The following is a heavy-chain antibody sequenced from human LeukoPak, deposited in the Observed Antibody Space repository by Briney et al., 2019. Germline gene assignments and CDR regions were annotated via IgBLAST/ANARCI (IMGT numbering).Heavy chain of an antibody. D-gene: IGHD2-21*01. CDR3: ARAIGIPYYFDY. CDR1: GFTFSSYS. Sequence: GGSLRLSCAASGFTFSSYSMNWVRQAPGKGLEWFSSISSSSSYIYYADSVKGRFTISRDNAKNSLYLQMNSLRAEDTAVYYCARAIGIPYYFDYWGQGTLVTVSS. J-gene: IGHJ4*02. CDR2: ISSSSSYI. V-gene: IGHV3-21*01.